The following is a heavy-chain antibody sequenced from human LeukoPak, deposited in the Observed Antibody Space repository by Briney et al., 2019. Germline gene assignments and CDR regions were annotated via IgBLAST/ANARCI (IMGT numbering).Heavy chain of an antibody. CDR3: ARDRVTNSYDYYGLDV. CDR1: GFPFSNYW. Sequence: GGSLRLSCAASGFPFSNYWMTWVRQAPGKGLEWVANINQGGSGKCYVDSVKGQFTISRDNAKNSLYLQINSLRAEDTAVYFCARDRVTNSYDYYGLDVWGQGTTVSVSS. V-gene: IGHV3-7*03. CDR2: INQGGSGK. J-gene: IGHJ6*02. D-gene: IGHD3-10*01.